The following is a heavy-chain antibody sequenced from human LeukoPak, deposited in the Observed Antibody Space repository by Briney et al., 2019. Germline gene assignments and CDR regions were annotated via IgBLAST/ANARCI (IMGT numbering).Heavy chain of an antibody. D-gene: IGHD6-19*01. CDR1: GGTFSSYA. J-gene: IGHJ4*02. V-gene: IGHV1-69*01. Sequence: SVKVSCKAPGGTFSSYAISWVRQAPGQGLEWMGGIIPIFGTANYAQKSQGRVTITADESTSTAYMELSSLRSEDTAVYYCAREGIAVAGSYFDYWGQGTLVTVSS. CDR2: IIPIFGTA. CDR3: AREGIAVAGSYFDY.